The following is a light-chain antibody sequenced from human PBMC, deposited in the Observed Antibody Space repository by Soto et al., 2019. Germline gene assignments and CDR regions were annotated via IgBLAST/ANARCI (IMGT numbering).Light chain of an antibody. CDR1: QSVSSY. V-gene: IGKV3-15*01. CDR3: QHYNNWPALT. Sequence: TQSPATLSLSPGERATLSCRASQSVSSYLAWYQQKPGQAPRLLIYGASTRATGIPARFSGSGSGTEFTLTISSLQSEDFAVYYCQHYNNWPALTFGGGTKVDIK. CDR2: GAS. J-gene: IGKJ4*01.